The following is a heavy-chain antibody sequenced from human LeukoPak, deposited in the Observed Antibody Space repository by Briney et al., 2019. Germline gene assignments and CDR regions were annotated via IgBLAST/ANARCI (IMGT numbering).Heavy chain of an antibody. J-gene: IGHJ4*02. Sequence: SGPTLVNPTQTLTLTCTFSGFSLSTSAVGMGWIRQPPGKALGWLALIYGNGDKRYNPSLESRLTITKDTSRNQVVLTMTNMDPVDTATYYCAHENPRFDYWGQGTLVTVSS. CDR2: IYGNGDK. V-gene: IGHV2-5*01. CDR3: AHENPRFDY. CDR1: GFSLSTSAVG.